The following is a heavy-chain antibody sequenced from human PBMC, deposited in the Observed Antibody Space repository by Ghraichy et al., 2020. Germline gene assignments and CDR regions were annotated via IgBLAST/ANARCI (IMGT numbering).Heavy chain of an antibody. CDR1: GYTFNTYW. Sequence: GESLNISCKASGYTFNTYWIGWVRQMPGKGLEWMGTIYPGYSDARYSPSFQGQVAFTADKAVSTAYLQWSSLRASDSAMYYCVRSAVGPVRSFDFWGQGTLVTVSS. J-gene: IGHJ4*02. CDR2: IYPGYSDA. CDR3: VRSAVGPVRSFDF. V-gene: IGHV5-51*01. D-gene: IGHD1-26*01.